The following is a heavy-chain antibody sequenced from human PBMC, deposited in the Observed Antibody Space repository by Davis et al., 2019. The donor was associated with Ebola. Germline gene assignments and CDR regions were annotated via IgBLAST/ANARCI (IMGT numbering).Heavy chain of an antibody. CDR1: GYTFTGYY. D-gene: IGHD2-2*01. V-gene: IGHV1-2*02. Sequence: ASVKVSCKASGYTFTGYYMHWVRQAPGQGLEWMGWINPNSGGTNYAQKLQGRVTMTTDTSTSTAYMELRSLRSDDTAVYYCARDLPEEDIVVVPAARALFDYWGQGTLVTVSS. J-gene: IGHJ4*02. CDR3: ARDLPEEDIVVVPAARALFDY. CDR2: INPNSGGT.